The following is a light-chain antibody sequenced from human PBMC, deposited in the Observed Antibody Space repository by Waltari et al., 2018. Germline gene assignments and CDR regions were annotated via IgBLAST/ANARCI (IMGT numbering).Light chain of an antibody. CDR1: QCVSSSY. CDR2: GVS. Sequence: IVLTQSPGPLSLSPGERATLSCRASQCVSSSYLAWYQQKPGQAPRLLIYGVSSRATGIPDRFSGSGSGTDFTLTISRLEPEDFAVYYCQHQGTFGPGTKVDIK. J-gene: IGKJ3*01. V-gene: IGKV3-20*01. CDR3: QHQGT.